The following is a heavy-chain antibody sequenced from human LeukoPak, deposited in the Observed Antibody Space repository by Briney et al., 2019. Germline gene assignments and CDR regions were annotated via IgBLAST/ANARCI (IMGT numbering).Heavy chain of an antibody. CDR3: ALWFCSRTSCYVDY. Sequence: SETLSLTCTVSGGSVSSGSYYWSWIRQPPGKGLEWIGYIYYSGSTNYNPSLKNRVTISLDTSKNQFSLRLSSVTAADTAAYYCALWFCSRTSCYVDYWGQGTLVTVSS. CDR2: IYYSGST. D-gene: IGHD2-2*01. CDR1: GGSVSSGSYY. J-gene: IGHJ4*02. V-gene: IGHV4-61*01.